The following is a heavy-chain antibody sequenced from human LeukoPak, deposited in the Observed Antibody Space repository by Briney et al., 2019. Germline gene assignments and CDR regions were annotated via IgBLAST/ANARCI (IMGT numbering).Heavy chain of an antibody. CDR1: GFTFSSYG. Sequence: GRSLRLSCAASGFTFSSYGMHWVRQAPGKGLEWVAVISYDGSNKYYADSVKGRFTISRDNSKNTLYLQMNSLRAEDTAVYYCARDTPLIDDYGDYFDYWGQGTLVTVSS. CDR2: ISYDGSNK. V-gene: IGHV3-30*03. D-gene: IGHD4-17*01. J-gene: IGHJ4*02. CDR3: ARDTPLIDDYGDYFDY.